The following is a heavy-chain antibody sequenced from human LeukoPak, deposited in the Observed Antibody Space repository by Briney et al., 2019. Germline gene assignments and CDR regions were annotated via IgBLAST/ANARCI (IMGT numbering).Heavy chain of an antibody. D-gene: IGHD3-3*01. CDR3: ARDRGTYYDFWSGYYGREGYWFDP. J-gene: IGHJ5*02. CDR2: IYHSGST. Sequence: SETLSLTCTVSGGSISSGAYYWNWIRQHPGKGLEWIGEIYHSGSTNYNPSLKSRVTISVDKSKNQFSLKLSSVTAADTAVYYCARDRGTYYDFWSGYYGREGYWFDPWGQGTLVTVSS. CDR1: GGSISSGAYY. V-gene: IGHV4-39*07.